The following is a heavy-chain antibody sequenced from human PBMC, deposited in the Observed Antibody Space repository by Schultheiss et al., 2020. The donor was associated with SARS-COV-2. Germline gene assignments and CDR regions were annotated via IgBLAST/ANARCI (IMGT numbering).Heavy chain of an antibody. Sequence: GGSLRLSCAASGFTFSSYWMSWVRQAPGKGLEWVANIKQDGSEKYYADSVKGRFTISRDNSKNTLYLQMNSLRAEDTAVYYCATLVGSYALSGDDDFDYWGQGTLVTVSS. CDR1: GFTFSSYW. CDR3: ATLVGSYALSGDDDFDY. D-gene: IGHD1-26*01. CDR2: IKQDGSEK. J-gene: IGHJ4*02. V-gene: IGHV3-7*01.